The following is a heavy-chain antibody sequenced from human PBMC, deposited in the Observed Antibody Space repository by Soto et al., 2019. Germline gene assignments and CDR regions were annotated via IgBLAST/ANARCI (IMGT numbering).Heavy chain of an antibody. CDR2: IYYSGST. CDR1: GGSISNYY. V-gene: IGHV4-59*08. D-gene: IGHD3-22*01. CDR3: VGSGYSPFDY. J-gene: IGHJ4*01. Sequence: ASETLSLTCTVSGGSISNYYWSWIRQPPGKGLEWIGYIYYSGSTNYNPSLKSRVTISVDTSKNHFSLKLSSVTAADTAVYYCVGSGYSPFDYWGQGTLVTVSS.